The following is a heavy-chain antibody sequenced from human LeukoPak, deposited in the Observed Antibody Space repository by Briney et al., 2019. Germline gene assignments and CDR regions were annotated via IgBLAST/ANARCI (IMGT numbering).Heavy chain of an antibody. Sequence: GGSLRLSCAASGFPFSDYAMGWVRQAPGKGLEWVSSIRGSDGSTYYADSVKGRFAISRDNSKNTLYLQMNSLRAEDTAVYYCAKDVYGDYGGLDYWGQGTLVTVSS. V-gene: IGHV3-23*01. J-gene: IGHJ4*02. D-gene: IGHD4-17*01. CDR1: GFPFSDYA. CDR3: AKDVYGDYGGLDY. CDR2: IRGSDGST.